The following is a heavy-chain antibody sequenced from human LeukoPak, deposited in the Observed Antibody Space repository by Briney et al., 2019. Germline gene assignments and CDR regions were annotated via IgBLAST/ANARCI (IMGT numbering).Heavy chain of an antibody. CDR3: ARGPRNYYDSSGYR. Sequence: SETLSLTCAVSGYSISSGYCWSWIRQPPGKGLEWIGYIYYSGSTNYNPSLKSRVTISVDTSKNQFSLKLSSVTAADTAVYYCARGPRNYYDSSGYRWGQGTLVTVSS. V-gene: IGHV4-61*01. CDR1: GYSISSGYC. J-gene: IGHJ4*02. D-gene: IGHD3-22*01. CDR2: IYYSGST.